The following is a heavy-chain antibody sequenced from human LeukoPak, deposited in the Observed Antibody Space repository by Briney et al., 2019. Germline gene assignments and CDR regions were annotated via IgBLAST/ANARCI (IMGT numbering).Heavy chain of an antibody. D-gene: IGHD2-2*01. CDR3: TSEDIVVVPAARLTRFDY. CDR1: GFTFGDYA. Sequence: PGGSLSLSCTASGFTFGDYAMSWVRQAPGKGLEWVGFIRSKAYGGTTEYAASVKGRFTISRDDSKSIAYLQMNSLKTENTAVYYCTSEDIVVVPAARLTRFDYWGQGTLVTVSS. V-gene: IGHV3-49*04. J-gene: IGHJ4*02. CDR2: IRSKAYGGTT.